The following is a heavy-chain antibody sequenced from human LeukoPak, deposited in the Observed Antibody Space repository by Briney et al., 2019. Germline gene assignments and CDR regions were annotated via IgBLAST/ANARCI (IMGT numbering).Heavy chain of an antibody. Sequence: PSETLSLTCTVSGGSISSYYWSWIRQPPGKGLEWIGYIYYSGSTNYNPSLKSRVTISADTSKNQFSLKLSSVTAADTAVYYCARERESYGDFDYWGQGTLVTVSS. D-gene: IGHD4-17*01. V-gene: IGHV4-59*01. CDR2: IYYSGST. J-gene: IGHJ4*02. CDR3: ARERESYGDFDY. CDR1: GGSISSYY.